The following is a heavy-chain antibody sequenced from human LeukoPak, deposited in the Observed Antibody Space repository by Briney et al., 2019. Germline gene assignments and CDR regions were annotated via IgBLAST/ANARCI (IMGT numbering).Heavy chain of an antibody. D-gene: IGHD6-19*01. CDR1: GFTFSSSA. V-gene: IGHV3-23*01. Sequence: GGSLRLSCAASGFTFSSSAMSWVRQAPGKGLEWVSGISGSGSSTNYADSVKGRFTISRDNSKNTLYLQMNSLRAEDTAVYYCATFQWLGRWFDPWGQGTLVTVSS. J-gene: IGHJ5*02. CDR3: ATFQWLGRWFDP. CDR2: ISGSGSST.